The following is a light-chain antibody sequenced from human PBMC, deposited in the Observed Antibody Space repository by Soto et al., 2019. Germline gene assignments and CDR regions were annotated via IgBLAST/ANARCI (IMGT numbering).Light chain of an antibody. CDR1: QSISTY. J-gene: IGKJ4*01. CDR2: DAS. Sequence: IVLTQSPRTLSLSPGETATLSSRASQSISTYVAWSQQKPGQPPRLLIYDASHRATGIPARFGGSGSGTDFTLTISNLEPEDVAVYYCHQRSSWPLTFGGGTKVDIK. CDR3: HQRSSWPLT. V-gene: IGKV3-11*01.